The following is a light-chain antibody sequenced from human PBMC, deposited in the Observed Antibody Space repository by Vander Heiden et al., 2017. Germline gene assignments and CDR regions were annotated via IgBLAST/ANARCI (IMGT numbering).Light chain of an antibody. J-gene: IGKJ4*01. Sequence: ERVMTQSPATLSESPGERATLSCRASQNVGSDLAWSQQKPGQAPRRLILDAASRATGIPARCSGSGSGTDGTLNINSLQSDDVVVYFCQHYSNGSLTFGWGTKLGIK. CDR3: QHYSNGSLT. V-gene: IGKV3-15*01. CDR2: DAA. CDR1: QNVGSD.